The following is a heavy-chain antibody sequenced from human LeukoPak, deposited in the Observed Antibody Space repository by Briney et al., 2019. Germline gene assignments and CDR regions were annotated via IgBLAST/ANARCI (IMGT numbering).Heavy chain of an antibody. Sequence: GGSLRLSCAASGFTFSDYDMHWVRQAPGKGLEWVAVISYDGSNKYYADSVKGRFTISRDNSKNTLYLQMNSLRAEDTAVYYCAKDGEQQLPYFDYWGQGTLVTVSS. CDR3: AKDGEQQLPYFDY. CDR2: ISYDGSNK. CDR1: GFTFSDYD. J-gene: IGHJ4*02. D-gene: IGHD6-13*01. V-gene: IGHV3-30*18.